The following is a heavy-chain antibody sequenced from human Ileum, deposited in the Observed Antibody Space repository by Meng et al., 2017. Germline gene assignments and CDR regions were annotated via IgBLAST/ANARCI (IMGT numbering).Heavy chain of an antibody. CDR1: GGSFSGYY. Sequence: QVQLQKLGEGLFKPSETLSLTCAVYGGSFSGYYWSWIRQPPGKGLEWIGEINHSGSTNYNPSLKSRVTISVDTSKNQFSLKLSSVTAADTAVYYCARTSGWFYYWGQGTLVTVSS. J-gene: IGHJ4*02. D-gene: IGHD6-19*01. CDR3: ARTSGWFYY. CDR2: INHSGST. V-gene: IGHV4-34*01.